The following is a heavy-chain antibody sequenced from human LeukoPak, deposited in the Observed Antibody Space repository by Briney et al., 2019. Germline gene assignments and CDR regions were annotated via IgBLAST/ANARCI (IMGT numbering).Heavy chain of an antibody. CDR1: GFSVSGNY. D-gene: IGHD3-16*01. V-gene: IGHV3-66*01. CDR2: IYSGGNT. CDR3: ARDLRLNGGY. Sequence: GGPLRLSCAASGFSVSGNYMNWVRQAPGKGLEWVSVIYSGGNTDYADSVKGRFTVSRDNYKNTVYLQMNSLRAEDTAVYYCARDLRLNGGYWGQGTLVTVSS. J-gene: IGHJ4*02.